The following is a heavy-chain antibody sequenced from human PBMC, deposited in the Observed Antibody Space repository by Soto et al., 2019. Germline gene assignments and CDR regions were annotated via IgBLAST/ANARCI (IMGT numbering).Heavy chain of an antibody. CDR3: ARGSGIVALPGELEDVKYDY. Sequence: QVQLQQWGAGLVKPSETLSLSCAVYGQSFSGHSWAWIRQPPGKGLECIGEINESGSTYYNPSLKSRVTISTDTSKNQFSLKLSSVSAADMAAYFCARGSGIVALPGELEDVKYDYWGQGTLVNVSS. J-gene: IGHJ4*02. CDR1: GQSFSGHS. V-gene: IGHV4-34*01. CDR2: INESGST. D-gene: IGHD1-1*01.